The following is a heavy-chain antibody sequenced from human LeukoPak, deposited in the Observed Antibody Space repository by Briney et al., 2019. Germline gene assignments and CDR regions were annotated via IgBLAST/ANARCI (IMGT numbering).Heavy chain of an antibody. CDR2: SYTSGST. CDR3: SISMRFSDNYMDV. D-gene: IGHD2-15*01. J-gene: IGHJ6*03. Sequence: SETLSLTCTVSGGSIRSGSYYWSWIRQPAGEKLEWIGRSYTSGSTNYNPSLKSRVTKSLDTSKNQFSLKLRSVTAADTAVYYCSISMRFSDNYMDVWGKGTTVTVSS. CDR1: GGSIRSGSYY. V-gene: IGHV4-61*02.